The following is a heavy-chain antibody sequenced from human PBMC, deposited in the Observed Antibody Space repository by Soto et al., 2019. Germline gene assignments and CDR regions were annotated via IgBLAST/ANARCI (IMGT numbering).Heavy chain of an antibody. Sequence: EVQLVESGGGLVQPGGSLRLSCAASGFTFSSYSMNWVRQAPGKGLEWVSYISSSSSTIYYADSVKGRFTISRDNAKNSRYLQINSLRAEDTAVYYCAILKVTTLGGAFDIWGQGTMVTVSS. CDR2: ISSSSSTI. V-gene: IGHV3-48*01. D-gene: IGHD4-17*01. CDR1: GFTFSSYS. CDR3: AILKVTTLGGAFDI. J-gene: IGHJ3*02.